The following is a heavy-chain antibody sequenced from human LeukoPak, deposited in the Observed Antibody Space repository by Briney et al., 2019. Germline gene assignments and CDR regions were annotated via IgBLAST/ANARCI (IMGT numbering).Heavy chain of an antibody. CDR3: ARRTGGTKDY. CDR1: GFTFGNVV. D-gene: IGHD7-27*01. Sequence: PGGSLRLSCVASGFTFGNVVMSWVRQAPGKGLEWVSAISYNGASTVYADSGRGRFAISRDNSKNTLYLQMNSLRAEDTAVYYCARRTGGTKDYWGQGTRVTVSS. V-gene: IGHV3-23*01. J-gene: IGHJ4*02. CDR2: ISYNGAST.